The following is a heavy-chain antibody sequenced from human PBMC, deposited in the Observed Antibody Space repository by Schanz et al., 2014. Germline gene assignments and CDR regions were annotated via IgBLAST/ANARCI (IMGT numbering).Heavy chain of an antibody. V-gene: IGHV1-69*02. D-gene: IGHD2-2*02. CDR3: ASTYCSSTSCYTGYYYMDV. CDR1: GGTFSTYP. CDR2: IIPIHGIA. J-gene: IGHJ6*03. Sequence: QVQLVQSGAEVKKPGSSMKVSCKASGGTFSTYPINWLRQAPGQGLEWMGRIIPIHGIANYAQNFQGRVTITADKSTSTAYMELTSLRSEDTAVYYCASTYCSSTSCYTGYYYMDVWGKGTTVTVSS.